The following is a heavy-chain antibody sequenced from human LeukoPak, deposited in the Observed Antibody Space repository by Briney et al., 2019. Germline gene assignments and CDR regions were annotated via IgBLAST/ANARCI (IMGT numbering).Heavy chain of an antibody. J-gene: IGHJ4*02. CDR3: ARGDYVWGSYRPRTLDY. CDR1: GYAFTGYY. D-gene: IGHD3-16*02. CDR2: IDPDNGAT. V-gene: IGHV1-2*02. Sequence: ASVKVSCKASGYAFTGYYMHWVRQAPGQGLEWMGWIDPDNGATEYVRKFQGRVTMTRDTSISTAYMELSRLRSDDTAVYYCARGDYVWGSYRPRTLDYWGQGTLVTVSS.